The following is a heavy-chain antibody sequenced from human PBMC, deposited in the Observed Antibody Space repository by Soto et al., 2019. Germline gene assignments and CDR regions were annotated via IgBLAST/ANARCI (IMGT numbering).Heavy chain of an antibody. V-gene: IGHV1-46*01. CDR3: ARGLIYDSSGYYFDY. Sequence: QVQLVQSGAEVKKPGASVKVSCKASGYTFTSYYMHWVRQAPGQGLEWMGIINPSGGSTRYAQKFQGRVTMNRDTSTSTVYMELSSLRSEDTAVYYCARGLIYDSSGYYFDYWGQGTLVTVSS. CDR2: INPSGGST. CDR1: GYTFTSYY. J-gene: IGHJ4*02. D-gene: IGHD3-22*01.